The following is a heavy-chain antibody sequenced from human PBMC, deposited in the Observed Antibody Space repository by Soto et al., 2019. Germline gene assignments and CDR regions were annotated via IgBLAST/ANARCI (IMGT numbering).Heavy chain of an antibody. CDR1: GYTFTSYG. CDR3: ARYCSGGSCSSTVQSYYYYGMDV. D-gene: IGHD2-15*01. Sequence: ASVKVSCKASGYTFTSYGISWVRQAPGQGLEWMGWISAYNGNTNYAQKLQGRVTMTTDTSTSIAYMELRSLRSDDTAVYYCARYCSGGSCSSTVQSYYYYGMDVWGQGTTVTVSS. V-gene: IGHV1-18*01. J-gene: IGHJ6*02. CDR2: ISAYNGNT.